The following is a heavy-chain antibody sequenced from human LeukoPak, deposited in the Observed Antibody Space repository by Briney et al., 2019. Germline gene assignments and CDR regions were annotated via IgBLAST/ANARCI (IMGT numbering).Heavy chain of an antibody. Sequence: PGGSLRLSCAASGFTVSSNYMSWVRQAPGKGLDWVSVIYSGGSTYYADSVKGRFTISRDNSKNTLYLQMNSLRAEDTAVYYCARDNYGGHFDYWGQGTLVTVSS. CDR2: IYSGGST. D-gene: IGHD4-23*01. CDR3: ARDNYGGHFDY. J-gene: IGHJ4*02. CDR1: GFTVSSNY. V-gene: IGHV3-66*01.